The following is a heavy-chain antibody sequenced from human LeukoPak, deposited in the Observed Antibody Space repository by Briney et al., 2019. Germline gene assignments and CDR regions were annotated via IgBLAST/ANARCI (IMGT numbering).Heavy chain of an antibody. V-gene: IGHV3-23*01. CDR3: ARNTERCFDH. Sequence: GGSLRLSCAASGFTFSTFDMSWVRQAPGKGLEWVSTLSCIDTSCTEYYADSVKGRFSISRDNSKNTLFLQMNSLRVEDTAVYYCARNTERCFDHWGQGTLVTVSS. CDR1: GFTFSTFD. CDR2: LSCIDTSCTE. D-gene: IGHD1-26*01. J-gene: IGHJ4*02.